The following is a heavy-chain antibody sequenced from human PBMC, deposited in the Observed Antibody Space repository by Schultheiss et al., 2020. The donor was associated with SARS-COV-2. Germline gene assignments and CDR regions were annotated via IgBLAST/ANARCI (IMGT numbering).Heavy chain of an antibody. CDR2: ISYDGSNK. Sequence: GGSLRLSCAASGFTFSSYAMHWVRQAPGKGLEWVAVISYDGSNKYYADSVKGRFTISRDNSKNTLYLQMNSLRAEDTAVYYCARARAEDLGIDYWGQGTLVTVSS. J-gene: IGHJ4*02. D-gene: IGHD3-16*01. CDR1: GFTFSSYA. V-gene: IGHV3-30*01. CDR3: ARARAEDLGIDY.